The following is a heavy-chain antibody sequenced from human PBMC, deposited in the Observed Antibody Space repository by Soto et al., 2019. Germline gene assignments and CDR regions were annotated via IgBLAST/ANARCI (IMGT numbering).Heavy chain of an antibody. Sequence: SETLSLTCTVSGGSISSYYWSWIRQPPGKGLEWIGYIYYSGSTNYNPSLKSRVTISVDTSKNQFSLKLSSVTAADTAVYYCARDGEGSGSYYLDAFDIWGQGTMVTVSS. CDR2: IYYSGST. CDR1: GGSISSYY. J-gene: IGHJ3*02. V-gene: IGHV4-59*01. D-gene: IGHD3-10*01. CDR3: ARDGEGSGSYYLDAFDI.